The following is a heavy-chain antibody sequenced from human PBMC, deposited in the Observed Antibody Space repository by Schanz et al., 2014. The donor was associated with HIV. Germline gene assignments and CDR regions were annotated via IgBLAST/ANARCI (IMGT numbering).Heavy chain of an antibody. Sequence: QVQLVESGGGVVQPGRSLRLSCAASGFTFSTYGMHWVRQAPGKGLEWVAFISYDGSYKYYADSVKGRFTISRDNSKNTRYLQMNSLRAEDTAIYYCARSPDWAGTDAFEIWGQGTMVTVSS. CDR1: GFTFSTYG. CDR2: ISYDGSYK. J-gene: IGHJ3*02. V-gene: IGHV3-30*03. D-gene: IGHD6-19*01. CDR3: ARSPDWAGTDAFEI.